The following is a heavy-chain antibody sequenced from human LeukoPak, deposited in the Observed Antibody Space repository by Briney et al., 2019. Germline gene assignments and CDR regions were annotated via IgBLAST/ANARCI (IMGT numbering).Heavy chain of an antibody. CDR1: GGSLNSYN. CDR3: ARFRGTSSWHQEVFDY. CDR2: ISYNGSP. J-gene: IGHJ4*02. Sequence: SETLSLTCTVSGGSLNSYNWNWIRQPPGKGLEWIGYISYNGSPDYNPSFKSRVTMSVDTSQGQFSLRLSSVTAADTAVYYCARFRGTSSWHQEVFDYWGQGAPVTVSS. V-gene: IGHV4-59*08. D-gene: IGHD2-15*01.